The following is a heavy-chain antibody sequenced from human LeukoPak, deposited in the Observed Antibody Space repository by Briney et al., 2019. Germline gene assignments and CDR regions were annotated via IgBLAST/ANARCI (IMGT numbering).Heavy chain of an antibody. Sequence: SVKVSCKASGGTFSSYAISWVRQAPGQGLEWMGGIIPIFGTANYAQKLQGRVTMTTDTSTSTAYMELRSLRSDDTAVYYCARDSLPAPLDYWGQGTLVTVSS. CDR3: ARDSLPAPLDY. J-gene: IGHJ4*02. CDR1: GGTFSSYA. D-gene: IGHD2-2*01. CDR2: IIPIFGTA. V-gene: IGHV1-69*05.